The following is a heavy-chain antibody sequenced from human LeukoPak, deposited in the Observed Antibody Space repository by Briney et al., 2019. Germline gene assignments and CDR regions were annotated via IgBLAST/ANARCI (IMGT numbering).Heavy chain of an antibody. CDR3: ARSFSRYDYVWGSYRTLYYFDY. CDR1: GGSISSSNW. D-gene: IGHD3-16*02. Sequence: KPSETLSLTCAVSGGSISSSNWWSWVRQPPGKGLEWIGEINHSGSTNYNPSLKSRVTISVDTSKNQFSLKLSSVTAADTAVYYCARSFSRYDYVWGSYRTLYYFDYWGQGTLVTVSS. V-gene: IGHV4-4*02. J-gene: IGHJ4*02. CDR2: INHSGST.